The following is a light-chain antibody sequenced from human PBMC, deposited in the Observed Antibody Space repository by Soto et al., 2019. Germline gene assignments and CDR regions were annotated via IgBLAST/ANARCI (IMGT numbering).Light chain of an antibody. J-gene: IGLJ2*01. CDR3: QNYDSSLSGAVV. CDR2: GNS. CDR1: SSNIGAGYA. V-gene: IGLV1-40*01. Sequence: QSVLTQPPSVSGAPGQRVTISCTVSSSNIGAGYAVHWYQQLPVTAPKLLIYGNSNRPSGVPDRFSGSKSGSSASLAITGLNADDEADYSCQNYDSSLSGAVVFGGETKLPV.